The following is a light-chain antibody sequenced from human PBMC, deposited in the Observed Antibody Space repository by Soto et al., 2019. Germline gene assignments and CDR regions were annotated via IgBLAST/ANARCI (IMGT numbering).Light chain of an antibody. CDR2: DTS. CDR3: QQYGNSPIT. J-gene: IGKJ5*01. V-gene: IGKV3-20*01. CDR1: QGIGDT. Sequence: EIVMTQSPATLSVSPGEGATLSCRASQGIGDTLAWYQQKPGQTPRLLIYDTSIRATGVPDRFSGSGSGTDFTLTISRLEPEDFAVYYCQQYGNSPITFGQGTRLEIK.